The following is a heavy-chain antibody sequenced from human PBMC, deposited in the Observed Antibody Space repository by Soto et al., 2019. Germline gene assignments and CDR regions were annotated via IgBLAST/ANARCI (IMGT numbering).Heavy chain of an antibody. CDR1: GFTFSNAW. CDR2: IKSKTDGGTT. V-gene: IGHV3-15*07. CDR3: TSSIAARRYYYYGMDV. D-gene: IGHD6-6*01. Sequence: EVQLVESGGGLVKPGGSLRLSCAASGFTFSNAWMNWVRQAPGKGLEWVGGIKSKTDGGTTDYAAPVKGRFTISRDDSKNTLYLQMNSLKTEDTAVYYCTSSIAARRYYYYGMDVWGQGTTVTVSS. J-gene: IGHJ6*02.